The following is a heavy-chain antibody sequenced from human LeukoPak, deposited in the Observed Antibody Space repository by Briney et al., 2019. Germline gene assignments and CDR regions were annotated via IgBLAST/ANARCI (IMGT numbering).Heavy chain of an antibody. CDR2: IIPIFGTA. J-gene: IGHJ4*02. CDR3: AGARTWADGNFDY. Sequence: SVKVSCKASGGTFSSYAISWVRQAPGQGLEWMGGIIPIFGTANYAQKFQGRVTITADESTSTAYVELSSLRSEDTAVYYCAGARTWADGNFDYWGQGTLVTVSS. CDR1: GGTFSSYA. V-gene: IGHV1-69*01. D-gene: IGHD1-26*01.